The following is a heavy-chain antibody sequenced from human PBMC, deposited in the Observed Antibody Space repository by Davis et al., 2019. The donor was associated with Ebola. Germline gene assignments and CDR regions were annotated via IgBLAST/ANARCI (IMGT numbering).Heavy chain of an antibody. Sequence: GGSPKTPWKCSGYSFTSYWIGGVPQMHGKGLEWMRNIAPGERGTRYTPSFQGQVTISADKSISTAYLQWSSLKASHTAMYYCASPLGSGCSWVHYYSYGMDVWCQGTTVTVSS. D-gene: IGHD3-10*01. J-gene: IGHJ6*02. V-gene: IGHV5-51*01. CDR1: GYSFTSYW. CDR3: ASPLGSGCSWVHYYSYGMDV. CDR2: IAPGERGT.